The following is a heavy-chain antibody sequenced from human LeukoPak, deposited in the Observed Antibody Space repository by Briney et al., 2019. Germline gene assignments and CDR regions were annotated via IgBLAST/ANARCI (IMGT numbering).Heavy chain of an antibody. V-gene: IGHV3-30*02. CDR1: GFSFSSYG. CDR3: AKDGVGTSTADY. Sequence: GGSLRLSCAASGFSFSSYGMRWVRQAPGKGLEWVAFIRYDGSDKYYADSVKGRFTIPRDNSKNMLSLQMNSLRPEDTAVYYCAKDGVGTSTADYWGQGTLVTVSS. D-gene: IGHD1-26*01. CDR2: IRYDGSDK. J-gene: IGHJ4*02.